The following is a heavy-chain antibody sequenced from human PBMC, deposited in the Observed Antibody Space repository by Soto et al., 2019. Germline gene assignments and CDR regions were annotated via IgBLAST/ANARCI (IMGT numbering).Heavy chain of an antibody. CDR3: SYTLSAWFGELFDY. V-gene: IGHV2-5*01. Sequence: SGPTLVNPTQTLTLTCTFSGFSLSTSGVGVGWIRQPPGKALEWLALIYWNDDKRYSPSLKSRLTITKDTSKNQVVLTMTNMDPVDTATYYCSYTLSAWFGELFDYWGQGTLVTVSS. CDR2: IYWNDDK. D-gene: IGHD3-10*01. CDR1: GFSLSTSGVG. J-gene: IGHJ4*02.